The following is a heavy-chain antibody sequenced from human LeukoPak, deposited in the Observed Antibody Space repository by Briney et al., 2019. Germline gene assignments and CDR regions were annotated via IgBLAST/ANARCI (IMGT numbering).Heavy chain of an antibody. CDR2: FDPEDGET. Sequence: ASVKVSCKVSGYTLTELSMHWVRQAPGKGLEWMGGFDPEDGETIYAQKFQGRVTMTEDTSTDTAYMELSSLRSEDTAVYYCATDQWDTAMEARSYGMDVWGQGTTVTVSS. CDR3: ATDQWDTAMEARSYGMDV. D-gene: IGHD5-18*01. V-gene: IGHV1-24*01. J-gene: IGHJ6*02. CDR1: GYTLTELS.